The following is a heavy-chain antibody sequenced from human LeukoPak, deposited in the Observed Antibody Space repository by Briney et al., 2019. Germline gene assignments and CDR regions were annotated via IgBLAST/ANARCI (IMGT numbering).Heavy chain of an antibody. J-gene: IGHJ4*02. CDR2: ISGYNGDT. CDR3: GRDPIGYSNYGGQIDY. D-gene: IGHD4/OR15-4a*01. Sequence: ASVKVSCKASGYTFNGYGISWVRQAPGQGLEWMGWISGYNGDTDYAQKLQGRVTMTTDTSTSTAYMELRSLRSDDTAVYYCGRDPIGYSNYGGQIDYWGQGTLVTVSS. CDR1: GYTFNGYG. V-gene: IGHV1-18*01.